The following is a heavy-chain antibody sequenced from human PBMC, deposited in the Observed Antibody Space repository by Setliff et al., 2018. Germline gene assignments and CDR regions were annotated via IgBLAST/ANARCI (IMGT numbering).Heavy chain of an antibody. Sequence: SLTCTVSGDSISSGSHYWGWIRQPPGKGLEWIGRIHYRGTTYSNVSLASRLTISVDTSKNQFSLKLTSVTAADTAVYYCARTGTYRYFDSWGQGTRVTVSS. CDR3: ARTGTYRYFDS. V-gene: IGHV4-39*01. CDR1: GDSISSGSHY. CDR2: IHYRGTT. D-gene: IGHD1-1*01. J-gene: IGHJ4*02.